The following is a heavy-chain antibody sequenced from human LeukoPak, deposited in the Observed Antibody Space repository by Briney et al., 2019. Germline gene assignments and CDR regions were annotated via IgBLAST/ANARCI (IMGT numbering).Heavy chain of an antibody. Sequence: SETLSLTCTVSGGSISSYYWSWIRQPAGKGLEWIGRIYTSGSTNYNPSHKSRVTMSVDTSKNQFSLKLSSVTAADTAVYYCARQQLDRPLYYYGMDVWGQGTTVTVSS. D-gene: IGHD1-1*01. J-gene: IGHJ6*02. CDR1: GGSISSYY. CDR2: IYTSGST. V-gene: IGHV4-4*07. CDR3: ARQQLDRPLYYYGMDV.